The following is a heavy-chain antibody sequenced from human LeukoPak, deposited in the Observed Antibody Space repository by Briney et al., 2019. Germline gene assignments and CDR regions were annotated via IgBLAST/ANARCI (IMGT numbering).Heavy chain of an antibody. CDR3: AKGRYSNYELVPFDP. D-gene: IGHD4-11*01. Sequence: GGSLRLSCAASGFTFSSYAMSWVRQAPGKGLEWVSAISGSGGSTYYADSVKGRFTISRDNSKNTLYLQMNSLRAGDTAVYYCAKGRYSNYELVPFDPWAREPWSPSPQ. CDR1: GFTFSSYA. V-gene: IGHV3-23*01. CDR2: ISGSGGST. J-gene: IGHJ5*02.